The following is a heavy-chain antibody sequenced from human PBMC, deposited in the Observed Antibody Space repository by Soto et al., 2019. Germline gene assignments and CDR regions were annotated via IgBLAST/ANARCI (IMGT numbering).Heavy chain of an antibody. CDR1: GGSISSSSYY. CDR3: ARQSEVFWSGPKYGLDY. D-gene: IGHD3-3*01. CDR2: IYYSGST. V-gene: IGHV4-39*01. J-gene: IGHJ4*02. Sequence: SETLSLTCTVSGGSISSSSYYWGWIRQPPGKGLEWIGSIYYSGSTNYNPSLKSRVTISVDTSKNQFSLKLSSVTAADTAVYYCARQSEVFWSGPKYGLDYWGQGTLVTVSS.